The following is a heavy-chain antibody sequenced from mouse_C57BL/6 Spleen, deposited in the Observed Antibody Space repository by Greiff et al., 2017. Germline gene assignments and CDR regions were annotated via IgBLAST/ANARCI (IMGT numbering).Heavy chain of an antibody. CDR3: TGTTVVEGYFDY. J-gene: IGHJ2*01. CDR2: IDPETGGT. CDR1: GYTFTDYE. V-gene: IGHV1-15*01. Sequence: QVQLQQSGAELVRPGASVTLSCKASGYTFTDYEMHWVKQTPVHGLKWIGAIDPETGGTAYNQKFKGKAILTADKSSSTAYMELRSLTSEDSAVYYCTGTTVVEGYFDYWGQGTTLTVSS. D-gene: IGHD1-1*01.